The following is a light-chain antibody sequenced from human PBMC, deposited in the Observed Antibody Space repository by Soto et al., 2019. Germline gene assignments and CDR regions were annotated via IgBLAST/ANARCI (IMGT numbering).Light chain of an antibody. Sequence: EIVLTQSPGLMSLSPGERATLSCWASQSVSSFLAWYQQKPGQAPRLLIYDASNRATGIPARFSGSGSGTDFTLTISSLEPEDFAVYYCQQSANWPSTFGGGTKVEIK. CDR1: QSVSSF. CDR2: DAS. V-gene: IGKV3-11*01. CDR3: QQSANWPST. J-gene: IGKJ4*01.